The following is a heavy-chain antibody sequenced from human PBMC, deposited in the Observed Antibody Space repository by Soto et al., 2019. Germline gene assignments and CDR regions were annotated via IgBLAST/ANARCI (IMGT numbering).Heavy chain of an antibody. V-gene: IGHV3-21*01. CDR3: ARRDTAMVTDY. CDR1: GFTFSIYS. CDR2: ISSSSYI. D-gene: IGHD5-18*01. Sequence: GGSLRLSCAASGFTFSIYSMNWVRQAPGKGLEWVSSISSSSYIYYADPVKGRFTISRDNAKNSLYLQMNSLRAEDTAVYYCARRDTAMVTDYWGQGTLVTVSS. J-gene: IGHJ4*02.